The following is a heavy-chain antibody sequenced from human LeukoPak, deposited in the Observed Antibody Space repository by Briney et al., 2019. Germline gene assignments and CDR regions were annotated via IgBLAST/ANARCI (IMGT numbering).Heavy chain of an antibody. CDR3: ARIKGGAYTGNFDL. D-gene: IGHD2-21*01. J-gene: IGHJ2*01. V-gene: IGHV3-74*01. CDR1: GFTFSSYW. CDR2: ISGDESST. Sequence: GGSLRLSCAVSGFTFSSYWLHWVRQAPGKGLVWVSRISGDESSTSYADSVKGRFTISRDNAKSTLYLQMNSLRAEGTALYYCARIKGGAYTGNFDLWGRGTLVTVSS.